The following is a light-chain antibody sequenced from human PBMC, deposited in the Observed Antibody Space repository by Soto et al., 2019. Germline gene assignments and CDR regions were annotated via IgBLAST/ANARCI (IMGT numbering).Light chain of an antibody. CDR1: SSNIGINT. V-gene: IGLV1-44*01. CDR3: AAWDDSLNGFFV. Sequence: QSVLTQPPSASGTPGQRVTVSCSGSSSNIGINTVNWYQHLPGTAPKLLIYNSDQGPSGVPDRISGSKSGTSASLAIGGLQSEDEADYYCAAWDDSLNGFFVFGTGTKLTVL. J-gene: IGLJ1*01. CDR2: NSD.